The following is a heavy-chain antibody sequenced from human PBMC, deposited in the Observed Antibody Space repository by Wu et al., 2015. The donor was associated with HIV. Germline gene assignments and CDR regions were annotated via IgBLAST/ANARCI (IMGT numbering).Heavy chain of an antibody. J-gene: IGHJ4*02. CDR1: GGTFSNYA. V-gene: IGHV1-69*12. CDR2: IIPIFGTT. CDR3: ARDEVVCVITMRVVVRST. D-gene: IGHD3-22*01. Sequence: QVQLVQSGAEVRKPGSSVKVSCKASGGTFSNYAISWVRQAPGQGLEWMGGIIPIFGTTNYAQKFQGRVTITADESTSTAYLELSSLKSEDTAVYYCARDEVVCVITMRVVVRSTWGQGTLVTVSS.